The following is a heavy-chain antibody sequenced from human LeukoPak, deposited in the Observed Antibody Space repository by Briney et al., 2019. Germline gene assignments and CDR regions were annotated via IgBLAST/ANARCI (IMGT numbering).Heavy chain of an antibody. Sequence: SETLSLTCTVSGGSISSGDYYWSWIRQPPGKGLEWIAYIYYSGSTYYNPSLKSRVTISVDTSKNQFSLKLSSVTAADTAVYYCARDLRQQGYDYWGQGTLVTVSS. CDR3: ARDLRQQGYDY. CDR1: GGSISSGDYY. D-gene: IGHD6-13*01. CDR2: IYYSGST. J-gene: IGHJ4*02. V-gene: IGHV4-30-4*01.